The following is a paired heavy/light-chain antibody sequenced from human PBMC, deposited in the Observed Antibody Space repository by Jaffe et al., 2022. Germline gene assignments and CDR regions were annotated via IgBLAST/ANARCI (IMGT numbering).Heavy chain of an antibody. J-gene: IGHJ6*03. V-gene: IGHV7-4-1*02. CDR2: INTNTGNP. Sequence: QVQLVQSGSELKKPGASVKVSCKASGYTFTSYAMNWVRQAPGQGLEWMGWINTNTGNPTYAQGFTGRFVFSLDTSVSTAYLQISSLKAEDTAVYYCARSPPGPVLLWFGELLSQYYYMDVWGKGTTVTVSS. CDR1: GYTFTSYA. CDR3: ARSPPGPVLLWFGELLSQYYYMDV. D-gene: IGHD3-10*01.
Light chain of an antibody. Sequence: EIVLTQSPGTLSLSPGERATLSCRASQSVSSSYLAWYQQKPGQAPRLLIYGASSRATGIPDRFSGSGSGTDFTLTISRLEPEDFAVYYCQQYGSSPQTFGGGTKVEIK. CDR3: QQYGSSPQT. CDR2: GAS. J-gene: IGKJ4*01. V-gene: IGKV3-20*01. CDR1: QSVSSSY.